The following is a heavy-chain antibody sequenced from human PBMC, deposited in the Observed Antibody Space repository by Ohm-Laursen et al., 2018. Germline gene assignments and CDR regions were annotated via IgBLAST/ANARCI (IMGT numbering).Heavy chain of an antibody. V-gene: IGHV4-61*03. Sequence: SDTLSLTCIVSGGSVGSETSYWSWIRQPPGKGLEWIGYMSDSGTHEYNPSLKSRVTLVVDASKNHFSLKLISVTAADTAVYYCARLGATVVTADPFDIWGQGTLVTVSS. CDR1: GGSVGSETSY. CDR2: MSDSGTH. D-gene: IGHD3-16*01. CDR3: ARLGATVVTADPFDI. J-gene: IGHJ3*02.